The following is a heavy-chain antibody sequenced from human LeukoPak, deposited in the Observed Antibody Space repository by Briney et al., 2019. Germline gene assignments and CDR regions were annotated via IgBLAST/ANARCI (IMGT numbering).Heavy chain of an antibody. V-gene: IGHV4-59*01. Sequence: SETLSLTCTVSGGSISSYYWSWIRQPPGKGLEWIGYIYYSGSTNYNPSLKSRVTISVDTSKNQFSLKLSSVTAADTAVYYCARTSGYSSSWHEYFQHWGQGTLVTVSS. CDR1: GGSISSYY. D-gene: IGHD6-13*01. CDR3: ARTSGYSSSWHEYFQH. J-gene: IGHJ1*01. CDR2: IYYSGST.